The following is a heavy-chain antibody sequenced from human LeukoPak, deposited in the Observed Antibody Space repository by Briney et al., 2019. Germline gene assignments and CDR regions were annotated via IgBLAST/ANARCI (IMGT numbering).Heavy chain of an antibody. V-gene: IGHV4-31*02. J-gene: IGHJ4*02. CDR1: GASVSSGGYY. D-gene: IGHD5-18*01. CDR2: TYDSGST. CDR3: ARGHASSGYSYGSIDY. Sequence: SQTLSLTCSVSGASVSSGGYYWSWIRQFPGKGLEWIGFTYDSGSTSYKASLQSRVAISTDSSENQISLELRDVTAADTAVYFCARGHASSGYSYGSIDYWGQGTLVTVSS.